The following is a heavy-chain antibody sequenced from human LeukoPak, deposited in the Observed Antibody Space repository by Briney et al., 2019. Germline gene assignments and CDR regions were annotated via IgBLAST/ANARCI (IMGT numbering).Heavy chain of an antibody. Sequence: GGSLRLSCAVSGFTFRSYGMHWVRQIPGKELVWVSHINTDGSRTLYADSVKGRFTISRDNAMNTVDLQMNSLRAEDTALYYCARDGHNYGTDRWGQGTLVTVSS. J-gene: IGHJ5*02. CDR1: GFTFRSYG. CDR3: ARDGHNYGTDR. V-gene: IGHV3-74*03. CDR2: INTDGSRT. D-gene: IGHD5-18*01.